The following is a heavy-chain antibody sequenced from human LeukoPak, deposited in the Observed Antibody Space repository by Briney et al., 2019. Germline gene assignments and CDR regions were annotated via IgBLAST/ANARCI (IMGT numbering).Heavy chain of an antibody. J-gene: IGHJ3*01. CDR1: GFSFSSYT. D-gene: IGHD1-26*01. CDR2: ISGSTGVT. CDR3: AKHDSGSHAALDV. V-gene: IGHV3-23*01. Sequence: PGGSLRLSCAASGFSFSSYTMSWVRQAPGKGLEWVSVISGSTGVTYYADSVKGRFTISRDNSKNTPYLHMNSLTVEDTAVYHCAKHDSGSHAALDVWGQGTMVTVS.